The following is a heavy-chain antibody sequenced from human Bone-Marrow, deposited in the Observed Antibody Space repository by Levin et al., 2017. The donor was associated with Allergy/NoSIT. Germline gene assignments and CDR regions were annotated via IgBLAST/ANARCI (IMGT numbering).Heavy chain of an antibody. CDR2: ISAYNGNI. J-gene: IGHJ4*02. CDR1: GYIFSNTG. V-gene: IGHV1-18*01. D-gene: IGHD6-19*01. CDR3: TRESGAVAAATFDF. Sequence: GGSLRLSCKASGYIFSNTGISWVRQAPGQGLEWLGWISAYNGNIKFAQNVQGRVTMTTDTSTSTAYMELRSLRSDDTAIYYCTRESGAVAAATFDFWGQGTLVTVSS.